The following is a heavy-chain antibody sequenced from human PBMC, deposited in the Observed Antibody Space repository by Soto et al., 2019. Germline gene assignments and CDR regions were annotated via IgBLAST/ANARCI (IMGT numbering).Heavy chain of an antibody. CDR3: AKSRVFIGAIVTLLDS. V-gene: IGHV3-23*01. J-gene: IGHJ4*02. CDR2: ISNNGKTL. CDR1: GFTFSSYA. D-gene: IGHD3-16*02. Sequence: EVQLLESGGGLVQPGGALTLSCATSGFTFSSYAMVWVRPPAEKGLEWVASISNNGKTLYYADSVKGRFTISRGNSEHTLYLQMNGLRAGDTALYFCAKSRVFIGAIVTLLDSWGQGTQVTVSS.